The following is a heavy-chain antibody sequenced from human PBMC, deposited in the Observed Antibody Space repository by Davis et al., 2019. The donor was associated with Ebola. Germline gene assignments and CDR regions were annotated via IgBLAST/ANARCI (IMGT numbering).Heavy chain of an antibody. Sequence: GESLKISCAASGFTFSSYAMSWVRQAPGKGLEWVSAISGSGGSTYYADSVKGRFTISRDNSKNTLYLQMNSLRAEDTAVYYCARDSSGYSDYYYYGMDVWGQGTTVTVSS. J-gene: IGHJ6*02. V-gene: IGHV3-23*01. D-gene: IGHD3-22*01. CDR3: ARDSSGYSDYYYYGMDV. CDR1: GFTFSSYA. CDR2: ISGSGGST.